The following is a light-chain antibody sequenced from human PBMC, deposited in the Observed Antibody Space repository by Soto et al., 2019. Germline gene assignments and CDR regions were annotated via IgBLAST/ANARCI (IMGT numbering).Light chain of an antibody. CDR3: QQYNNWPPIT. Sequence: EIVMTQSPATLSVSPGGRATLSCRASQSVSSNLAWFRQRPGQAPRLLIYGASTRAAGIPARFSGSGSGTDFTLTISSLQSEDFAVYYCQQYNNWPPITFGQGTRLEIK. J-gene: IGKJ5*01. CDR1: QSVSSN. V-gene: IGKV3-15*01. CDR2: GAS.